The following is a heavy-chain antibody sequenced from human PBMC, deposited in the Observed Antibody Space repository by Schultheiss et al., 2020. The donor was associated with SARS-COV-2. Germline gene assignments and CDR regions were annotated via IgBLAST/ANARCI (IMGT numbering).Heavy chain of an antibody. CDR3: ARGRFIAVAGTGDY. CDR1: GFTFSSYG. CDR2: IRYDGSNK. Sequence: GESLKISCAASGFTFSSYGMHWVRQAPGKGLEWVAFIRYDGSNKYYADSVKGRFTISRDNSKNTLYLQMNSLRAEDTAVYYCARGRFIAVAGTGDYWGQGTLVTVSS. D-gene: IGHD6-19*01. J-gene: IGHJ4*02. V-gene: IGHV3-30*02.